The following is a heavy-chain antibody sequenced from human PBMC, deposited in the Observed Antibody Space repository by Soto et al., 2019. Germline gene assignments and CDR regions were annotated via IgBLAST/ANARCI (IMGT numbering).Heavy chain of an antibody. Sequence: GGSLRLSCAASGFTFSSYGMHWVRQAPGKGLEWVAVISYDGSNKYYADSVKGRFTISRDNSKNTLYLQMNSLRAEDTAVYYCAKAWSLCSTSCYTTFDYWGQGTLVTVSS. D-gene: IGHD2-2*02. CDR3: AKAWSLCSTSCYTTFDY. CDR1: GFTFSSYG. V-gene: IGHV3-30*18. J-gene: IGHJ4*02. CDR2: ISYDGSNK.